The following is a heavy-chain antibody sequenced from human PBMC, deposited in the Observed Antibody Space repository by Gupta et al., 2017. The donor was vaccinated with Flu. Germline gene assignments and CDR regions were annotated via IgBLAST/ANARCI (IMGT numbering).Heavy chain of an antibody. J-gene: IGHJ6*03. CDR2: IASDGSHK. V-gene: IGHV3-30*18. CDR1: GLALMSYG. CDR3: AKDGPWTASCPYYCYYMDV. D-gene: IGHD2-2*01. Sequence: QMQLVESGGGVVRVGTSVRLPCAGTGLALMSYGMHWVRQAPGQGLEWVADIASDGSHKDYADSVRSRLTISRDNSKNTLSLEMDSLRVEDTAVYYCAKDGPWTASCPYYCYYMDVGGRGTTVTVSS.